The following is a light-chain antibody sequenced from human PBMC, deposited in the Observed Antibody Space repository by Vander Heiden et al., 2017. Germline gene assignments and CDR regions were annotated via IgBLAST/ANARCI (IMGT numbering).Light chain of an antibody. CDR1: QGISSY. CDR3: EHLNNFPLT. J-gene: IGKJ4*01. Sequence: DIQLTQSPSFLSASVGDRVTLTCRASQGISSYLAWYQQTPGKAPKLLISSASALQSGVPSRFSGSGSGTEFTLTINSLQPEDSATFYCEHLNNFPLTFGGGTKVEI. CDR2: SAS. V-gene: IGKV1-9*01.